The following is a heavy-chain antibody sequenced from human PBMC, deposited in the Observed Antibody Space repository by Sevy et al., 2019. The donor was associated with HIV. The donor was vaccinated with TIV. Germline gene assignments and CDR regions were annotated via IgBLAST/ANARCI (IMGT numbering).Heavy chain of an antibody. J-gene: IGHJ4*02. CDR2: IYESGRT. CDR1: GYSISSGYY. D-gene: IGHD2-2*01. CDR3: ARLRDILVIPAGGYFDY. V-gene: IGHV4-38-2*01. Sequence: SETLSLTCAVSGYSISSGYYWGWIRQSPGKGLEWIGSIYESGRTFYNPSLESRVTMSVDTSKNQFSLKVNSMTAADTAVYYCARLRDILVIPAGGYFDYWGQGTLVTVSS.